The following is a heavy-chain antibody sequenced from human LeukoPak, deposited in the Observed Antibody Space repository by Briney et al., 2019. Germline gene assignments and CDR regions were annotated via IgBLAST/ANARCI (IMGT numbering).Heavy chain of an antibody. D-gene: IGHD3-10*01. CDR1: GFTFSSYW. CDR2: IKQDGSEK. Sequence: GGSLRLSCAASGFTFSSYWMSWVRQAPGKGLEWVANIKQDGSEKYYVDSVKGRFTISGDNAKNSLYLQMNSLRAEDTAVYYCARDRREVPHDYWGQGTLVTVSS. J-gene: IGHJ4*02. V-gene: IGHV3-7*01. CDR3: ARDRREVPHDY.